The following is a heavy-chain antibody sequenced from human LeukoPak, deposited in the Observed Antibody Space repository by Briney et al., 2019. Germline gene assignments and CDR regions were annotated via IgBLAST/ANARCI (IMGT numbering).Heavy chain of an antibody. Sequence: SVKVSCKASGGTFSSYAISWVRQAPGQGLEWMGRIIPIFGTANYAQKFQGRVTITTDESTSTAYMELSRLRSDDTAVYYCAREKWFGESHDAFDIWGQGTMVTVSS. V-gene: IGHV1-69*05. CDR3: AREKWFGESHDAFDI. J-gene: IGHJ3*02. CDR2: IIPIFGTA. D-gene: IGHD3-10*01. CDR1: GGTFSSYA.